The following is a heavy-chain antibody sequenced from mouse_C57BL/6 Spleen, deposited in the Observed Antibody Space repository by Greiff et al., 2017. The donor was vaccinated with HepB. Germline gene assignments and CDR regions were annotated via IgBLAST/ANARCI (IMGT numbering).Heavy chain of an antibody. CDR1: GYTFTDYE. CDR3: TREPEGAFAY. Sequence: VQLQQSGAELVRPGASVTLSCKASGYTFTDYEMHWVKQTPVHGLEWIGAIDPETGGTAYNQKFKGKAILTADKSSSTAYMELRSLTSEVSAVYYCTREPEGAFAYWGQGTLVTVSA. V-gene: IGHV1-15*01. J-gene: IGHJ3*01. CDR2: IDPETGGT.